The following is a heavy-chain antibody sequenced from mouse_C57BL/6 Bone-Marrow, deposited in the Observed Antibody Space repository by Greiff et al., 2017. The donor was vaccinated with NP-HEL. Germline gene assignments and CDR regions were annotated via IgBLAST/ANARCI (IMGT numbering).Heavy chain of an antibody. CDR3: ARRTHYYGSSDRGAMDD. D-gene: IGHD1-1*01. CDR2: IHPNSGST. CDR1: GYTFTSYW. J-gene: IGHJ4*01. V-gene: IGHV1-64*01. Sequence: VQLQQPGAELVKPGASVKLSCKASGYTFTSYWMHWVKQRPGQGLEWIGMIHPNSGSTNYNEKFKSKATLTVDKSSSTAYMQLSSLTSEDSAVYYCARRTHYYGSSDRGAMDDWGQGTSVTVSS.